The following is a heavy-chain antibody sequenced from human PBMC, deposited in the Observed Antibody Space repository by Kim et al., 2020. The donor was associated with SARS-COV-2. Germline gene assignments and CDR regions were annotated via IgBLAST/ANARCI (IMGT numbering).Heavy chain of an antibody. CDR2: MYSGGST. V-gene: IGHV3-53*01. CDR1: GFTVSSNY. CDR3: ARVGTQEYYGMDV. J-gene: IGHJ6*02. Sequence: GGSLRLSCAVSGFTVSSNYMSWVRQAPGKGLEWVSVMYSGGSTYYADSVKGRFTISRDNSKNTLYLQMNSLGAEDTAVYYCARVGTQEYYGMDVWGQGTTVTVSS.